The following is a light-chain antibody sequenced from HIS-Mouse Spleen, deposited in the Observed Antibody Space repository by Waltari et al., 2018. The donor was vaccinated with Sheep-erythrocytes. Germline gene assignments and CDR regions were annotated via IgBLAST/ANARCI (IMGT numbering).Light chain of an antibody. Sequence: SYELTQPPSVSVSPGQTASITCSGDALPTKYAYWYQQKSGQAPVLVIYEDSKRPSGIPERFSGSSSGTMATLTISGAQVEDEADYYCYSTDSSGNGVFGGGTKLTVL. CDR1: ALPTKY. J-gene: IGLJ2*01. V-gene: IGLV3-10*01. CDR3: YSTDSSGNGV. CDR2: EDS.